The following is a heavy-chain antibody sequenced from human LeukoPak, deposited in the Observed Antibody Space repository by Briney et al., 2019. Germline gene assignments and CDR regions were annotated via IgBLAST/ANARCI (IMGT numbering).Heavy chain of an antibody. J-gene: IGHJ4*02. CDR2: ISYDGINK. CDR3: VKAATIAAAFDY. CDR1: RFTFSTYG. Sequence: GGSLRLSCAASRFTFSTYGMHWVRQAPGKGLEWVALISYDGINKYYADSVKGRFTISRDNSKNTLYLQMSSLRAEDTAVYYCVKAATIAAAFDYWGQGTLVTVSS. D-gene: IGHD6-13*01. V-gene: IGHV3-30*18.